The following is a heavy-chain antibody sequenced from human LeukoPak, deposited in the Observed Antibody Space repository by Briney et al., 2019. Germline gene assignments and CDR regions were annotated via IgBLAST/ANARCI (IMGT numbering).Heavy chain of an antibody. V-gene: IGHV1-46*01. J-gene: IGHJ4*02. CDR2: INPSGGST. CDR3: ARGYYYGHDY. CDR1: GYTFTTYY. Sequence: ASVKVSCKASGYTFTTYYIHWVRQAPGQGLEWMGVINPSGGSTNYAQKFRGRVTMTRDTSTSTVYMELSNLRSEDTAVYYCARGYYYGHDYWGQGTLVTVSS. D-gene: IGHD3-10*01.